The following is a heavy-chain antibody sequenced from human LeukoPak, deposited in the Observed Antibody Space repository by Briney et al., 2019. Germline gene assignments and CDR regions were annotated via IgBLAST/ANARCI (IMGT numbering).Heavy chain of an antibody. V-gene: IGHV4-61*02. CDR3: ARGGRPRYSSSWVDY. D-gene: IGHD6-13*01. CDR1: GGSISSGSYY. J-gene: IGHJ4*02. CDR2: IYTSGST. Sequence: PSETLSLTCTVSGGSISSGSYYWRWLRQPAGKGLEWIGRIYTSGSTNYNPSLKSRVTISVDTSKNQFSLKLSSVTAADTAVYYCARGGRPRYSSSWVDYWGQGTLVTVSS.